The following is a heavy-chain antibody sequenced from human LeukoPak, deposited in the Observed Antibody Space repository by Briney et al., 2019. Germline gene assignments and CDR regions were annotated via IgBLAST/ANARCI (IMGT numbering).Heavy chain of an antibody. Sequence: ASVTVSCKSSGYTFTSYGISWVRQAPGQGLEWMGWISAYNGNTNYAQKHQGRVTMTTDTSTSTAYMELRSLRSDDTAVSYCARDQVQLERRGLRRYGWFDPWGQGTLVTVSS. CDR3: ARDQVQLERRGLRRYGWFDP. J-gene: IGHJ5*02. CDR1: GYTFTSYG. D-gene: IGHD1-1*01. CDR2: ISAYNGNT. V-gene: IGHV1-18*01.